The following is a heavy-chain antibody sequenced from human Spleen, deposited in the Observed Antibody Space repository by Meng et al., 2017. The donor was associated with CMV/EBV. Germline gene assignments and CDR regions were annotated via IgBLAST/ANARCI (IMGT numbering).Heavy chain of an antibody. V-gene: IGHV3-21*01. J-gene: IGHJ4*02. CDR2: ISSSSSYI. D-gene: IGHD1-7*01. CDR3: ARDLTGTIGY. Sequence: GESLKISFAASGFTFSSYSMNWVRQAPGKGLEWVSSISSSSSYIYYADSVKGRFTISRDNAKNSLHLQMNSLRAEDTAVYYCARDLTGTIGYWGQGTLVTVSS. CDR1: GFTFSSYS.